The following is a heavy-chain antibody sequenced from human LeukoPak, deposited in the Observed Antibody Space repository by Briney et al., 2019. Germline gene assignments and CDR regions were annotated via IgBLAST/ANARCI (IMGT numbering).Heavy chain of an antibody. J-gene: IGHJ6*03. CDR3: AWVGAIPGYYYYYMDV. CDR2: IIPIFGTA. V-gene: IGHV1-69*05. CDR1: GGTFSSYA. Sequence: GASVKVSCKASGGTFSSYAISWVRQAPGQGLEWMGGIIPIFGTANYAQKFQGRVTITTDESTSTAYMELSSLRSEDTAVYYCAWVGAIPGYYYYYMDVWGKGTTVTVSS. D-gene: IGHD1-26*01.